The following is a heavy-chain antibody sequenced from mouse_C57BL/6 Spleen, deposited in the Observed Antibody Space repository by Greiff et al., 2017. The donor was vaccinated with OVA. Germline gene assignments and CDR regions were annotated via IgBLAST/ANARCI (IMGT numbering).Heavy chain of an antibody. J-gene: IGHJ2*01. CDR1: GYTFTSYW. Sequence: VQLQQPGAELVRPGSSVKLSCKASGYTFTSYWMHWVKQRPIQGLEWIGNIDPSDSDTRYTQKFKDKATLTVDKSSSTAYMQLSSLTSEDSAVYYCARGDGNAFDYWGQGTTRTVSS. D-gene: IGHD2-1*01. V-gene: IGHV1-52*01. CDR2: IDPSDSDT. CDR3: ARGDGNAFDY.